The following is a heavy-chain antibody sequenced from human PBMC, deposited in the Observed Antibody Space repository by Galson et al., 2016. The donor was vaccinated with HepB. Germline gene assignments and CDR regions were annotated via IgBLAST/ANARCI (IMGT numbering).Heavy chain of an antibody. Sequence: QSGAEVKKPGESLKISCKGSGYIFTNYWIGWVRQMPGKGLEWMGIIYPGDSDTSYSPSFQGQVTISADKSVSTAYLQWSSLKASDTAMYYCARLNHGDDSHTRYFDYWGQGTLVTVSS. CDR2: IYPGDSDT. D-gene: IGHD4-17*01. CDR1: GYIFTNYW. CDR3: ARLNHGDDSHTRYFDY. V-gene: IGHV5-51*01. J-gene: IGHJ4*02.